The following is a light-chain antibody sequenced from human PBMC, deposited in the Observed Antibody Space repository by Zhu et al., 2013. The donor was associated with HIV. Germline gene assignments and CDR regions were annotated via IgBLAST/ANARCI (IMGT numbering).Light chain of an antibody. J-gene: IGKJ4*01. CDR1: QSVNNY. CDR3: QQYDSSPLT. V-gene: IGKV3-20*01. Sequence: EVVLTQSPATLSLSPGERATLSCRASQSVNNYLAWYQQKPGQAPRLLIFGASSRASGIPDRFSGSGSGTDFTLTISRLEPEDFAVYYCQQYDSSPLTFGGGTKVEI. CDR2: GAS.